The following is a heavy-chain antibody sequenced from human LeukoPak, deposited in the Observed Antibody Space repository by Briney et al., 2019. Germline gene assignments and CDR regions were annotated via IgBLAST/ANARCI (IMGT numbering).Heavy chain of an antibody. J-gene: IGHJ4*02. CDR1: GGSISSGTYY. Sequence: MPSQTLSLTCTVSGGSISSGTYYWTWIRQPAGKGLEWIGRMHSSGSTNYNPSLKSRVTISVDTSKNQFSLKLSSVTAADTAVYYCARGPRSSGYFDYWGQGTLVTVSS. D-gene: IGHD6-19*01. CDR2: MHSSGST. V-gene: IGHV4-61*02. CDR3: ARGPRSSGYFDY.